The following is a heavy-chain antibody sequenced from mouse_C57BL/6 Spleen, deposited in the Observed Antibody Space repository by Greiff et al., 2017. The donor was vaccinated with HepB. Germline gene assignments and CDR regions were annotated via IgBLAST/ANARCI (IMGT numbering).Heavy chain of an antibody. CDR1: GYTFTSYW. Sequence: VQLQQPGAELVRPGSSVKLSCKASGYTFTSYWMDWVKQRPGQGLEWIGNIYPSDSETHYNQKFKDKATLTVDKSSSTAYMQLSSLTSEDSAVYYCAREGITTVVATLDYAMDYWGQGTSVTVSS. D-gene: IGHD1-1*01. CDR3: AREGITTVVATLDYAMDY. J-gene: IGHJ4*01. CDR2: IYPSDSET. V-gene: IGHV1-61*01.